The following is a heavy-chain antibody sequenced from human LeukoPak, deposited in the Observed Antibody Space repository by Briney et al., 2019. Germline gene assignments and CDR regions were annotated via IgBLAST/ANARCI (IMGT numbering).Heavy chain of an antibody. CDR2: INAGNGNT. J-gene: IGHJ4*02. V-gene: IGHV1-3*01. Sequence: ASVKVSCKASGYTFTNYAMHWVRQAPEQKHEWMGWINAGNGNTKYSQKFQGRVTITRDTSASTAYMELSRLRSEDTAVYYCARVRGGWFPLDYWGQGTLVTVSS. CDR3: ARVRGGWFPLDY. D-gene: IGHD6-19*01. CDR1: GYTFTNYA.